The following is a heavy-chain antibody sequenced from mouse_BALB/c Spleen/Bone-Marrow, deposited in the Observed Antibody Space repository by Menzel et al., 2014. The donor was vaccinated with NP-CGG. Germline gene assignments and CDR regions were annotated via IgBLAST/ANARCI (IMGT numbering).Heavy chain of an antibody. V-gene: IGHV5-17*02. CDR1: GFTFSSFG. Sequence: VQLQQSGGGLVQPGGSRRLSCAASGFTFSSFGMHWVRQAPEKGLEWVAYISSGSSTIFYVDTVKGRFTISRDNPKNTLFLQMTSLRSEDTAMYYCTRGGNWDDFDVWGAGTTVTVSS. J-gene: IGHJ1*01. D-gene: IGHD4-1*01. CDR2: ISSGSSTI. CDR3: TRGGNWDDFDV.